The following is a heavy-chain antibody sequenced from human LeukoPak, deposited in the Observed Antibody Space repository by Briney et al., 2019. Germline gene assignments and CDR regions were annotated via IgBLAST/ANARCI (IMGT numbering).Heavy chain of an antibody. CDR2: INTNTGSP. V-gene: IGHV7-4-1*02. Sequence: ASVKVSCKASGYTFTSYAMNWVRQAPGQGLEWMGWINTNTGSPTYAQGFTGRFVFSLDTSVSTAYLQISSLKAEDTAMYYCARDRYCTNGVCYYSFDYWGQGTLVTVSS. J-gene: IGHJ4*02. CDR1: GYTFTSYA. CDR3: ARDRYCTNGVCYYSFDY. D-gene: IGHD2-8*01.